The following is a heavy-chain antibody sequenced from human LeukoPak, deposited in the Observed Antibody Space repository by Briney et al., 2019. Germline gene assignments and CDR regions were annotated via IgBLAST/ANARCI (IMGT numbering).Heavy chain of an antibody. J-gene: IGHJ5*02. Sequence: GASVKVSCKASGGTFSSYAISWVRQAPGQGLEWMGGNIPIFGTANYAQKFQGRVTITTDESTSTAYMELSSLRSEDTAVYYCARTDIVVVPARNWFDPWGQGTLVTVSS. V-gene: IGHV1-69*05. CDR3: ARTDIVVVPARNWFDP. D-gene: IGHD2-2*01. CDR1: GGTFSSYA. CDR2: NIPIFGTA.